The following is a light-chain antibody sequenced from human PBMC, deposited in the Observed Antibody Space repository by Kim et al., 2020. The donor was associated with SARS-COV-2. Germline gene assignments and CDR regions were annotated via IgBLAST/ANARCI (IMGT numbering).Light chain of an antibody. CDR1: QSVSSNY. Sequence: LSPWERGTLSCRASQSVSSNYLAWYQQKPGQAPRLLIYDASSRATGIPDRFSGSGSGTDFTLTISGLEPEDLAVYYCQQHGSSPLTFGGGTKVEI. CDR3: QQHGSSPLT. J-gene: IGKJ4*01. CDR2: DAS. V-gene: IGKV3-20*01.